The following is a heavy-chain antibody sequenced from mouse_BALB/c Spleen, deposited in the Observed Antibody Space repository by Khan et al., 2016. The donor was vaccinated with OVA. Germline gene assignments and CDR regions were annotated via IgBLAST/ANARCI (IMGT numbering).Heavy chain of an antibody. V-gene: IGHV1-7*01. CDR1: GYTFTTYW. CDR3: TRDRIDY. CDR2: INPTSGYT. J-gene: IGHJ2*01. Sequence: QVQLQQSGAELAKPGASVKMSCKASGYTFTTYWMHWVKQRPGQGLEWIGYINPTSGYTDYNEKFKDRPTLSADRSSSTAYMQLSSLTSEDSAVYHCTRDRIDYWGQGTTLTVSS.